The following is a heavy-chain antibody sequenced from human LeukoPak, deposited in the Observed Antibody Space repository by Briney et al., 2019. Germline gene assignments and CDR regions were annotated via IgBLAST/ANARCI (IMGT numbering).Heavy chain of an antibody. CDR2: ISGYNGNT. D-gene: IGHD3-10*01. V-gene: IGHV1-18*01. CDR3: ARDPAFRGAQMEY. CDR1: GYTLTSYG. Sequence: VASVKVSCKASGYTLTSYGFSWVRQAPGQGLAWVGWISGYNGNTNYAQNLQGRVTMTIDTSTSTAYMELRSLRSDDTAVYYCARDPAFRGAQMEYWGQGTLVTVSS. J-gene: IGHJ4*02.